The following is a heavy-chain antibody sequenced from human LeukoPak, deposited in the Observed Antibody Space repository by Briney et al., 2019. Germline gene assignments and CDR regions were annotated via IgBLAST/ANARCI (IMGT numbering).Heavy chain of an antibody. CDR1: GGSIGSYY. V-gene: IGHV4-59*01. CDR2: VYYSGST. CDR3: ARGEYSSSWYSNYYYYYMDV. D-gene: IGHD6-13*01. Sequence: SETLSLTCTVSGGSIGSYYWSWIRQPPGKGLEWIGYVYYSGSTNYNPSLKSRVTISVDTSKNQFSLKLSSVTAADTAVYYCARGEYSSSWYSNYYYYYMDVWGKGTTVTISS. J-gene: IGHJ6*03.